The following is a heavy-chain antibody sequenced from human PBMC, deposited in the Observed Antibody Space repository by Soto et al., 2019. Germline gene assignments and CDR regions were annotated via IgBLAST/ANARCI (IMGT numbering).Heavy chain of an antibody. CDR3: GRLDYSGTYHQPYHFDH. Sequence: QLQLQQSGPGLVMPSETLSLTCTVSGAAIISTHYHWGWIRQPPGKGLEWIGNIFYSGATYYNPSLESRISISVDTSKNLFSLKLNSVTAADTAVYYCGRLDYSGTYHQPYHFDHWGQGALVTVPS. D-gene: IGHD1-26*01. CDR2: IFYSGAT. J-gene: IGHJ4*02. CDR1: GAAIISTHYH. V-gene: IGHV4-39*01.